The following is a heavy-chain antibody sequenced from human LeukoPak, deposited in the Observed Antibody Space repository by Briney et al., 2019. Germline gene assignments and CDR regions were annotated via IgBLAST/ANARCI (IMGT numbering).Heavy chain of an antibody. J-gene: IGHJ4*02. CDR2: IYRGGST. D-gene: IGHD3-10*01. V-gene: IGHV3-53*01. CDR1: GFTVSSNY. Sequence: GGSLRLSCAASGFTVSSNYMSWVRQAPGKGLEWVSVIYRGGSTYYADSVKGRFTIPRDNAKNALYLQMNSLRAEDTAVYYCARDLSLIYGSGSYYFAYWGQGPLVSVSS. CDR3: ARDLSLIYGSGSYYFAY.